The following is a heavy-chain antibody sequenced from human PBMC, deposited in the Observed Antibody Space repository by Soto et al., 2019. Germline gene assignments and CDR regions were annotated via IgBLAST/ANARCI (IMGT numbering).Heavy chain of an antibody. CDR1: GFTFSSHW. CDR3: TRDYYASSGYYYDFFDY. CDR2: IKVDGSEK. D-gene: IGHD3-22*01. J-gene: IGHJ4*02. V-gene: IGHV3-7*01. Sequence: PGGSLRLSCAASGFTFSSHWMSWVRQAPGKGLEWVANIKVDGSEKYYVDSVRGRFSISRDDAKDSLYLQMNSLRAEDTAVYYWTRDYYASSGYYYDFFDYWGQGTLVTVSS.